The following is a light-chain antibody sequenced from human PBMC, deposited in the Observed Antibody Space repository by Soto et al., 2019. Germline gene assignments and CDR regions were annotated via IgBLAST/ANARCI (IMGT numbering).Light chain of an antibody. CDR1: KSIGNN. V-gene: IGKV3-11*01. CDR2: LAS. CDR3: QQRTIWPPVT. J-gene: IGKJ5*01. Sequence: VMTQSPDTLSVSPGERVTLSCRTSKSIGNNLGWYQQKPGQAPRLLIYLASARATGIPGRFSGSGSGTDFTLTISSLEPEDSAIYYCQQRTIWPPVTFGQGTRLEIK.